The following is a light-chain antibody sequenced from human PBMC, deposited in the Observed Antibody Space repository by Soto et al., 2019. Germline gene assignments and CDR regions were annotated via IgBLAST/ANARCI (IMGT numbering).Light chain of an antibody. CDR2: DVY. CDR1: RGDIGGYNY. Sequence: QSVLTQPASVSASPGQSITISCTGTRGDIGGYNYVSWYQQHSGKAPKLMIYDVYHRPSGVSNRFSASKSGNTASLTISGLQAEDEADYYCSSYTSSTTLVFGTVTKFTVL. J-gene: IGLJ1*01. CDR3: SSYTSSTTLV. V-gene: IGLV2-14*03.